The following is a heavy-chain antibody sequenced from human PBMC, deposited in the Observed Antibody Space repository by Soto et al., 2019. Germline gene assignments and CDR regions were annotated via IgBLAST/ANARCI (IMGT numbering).Heavy chain of an antibody. Sequence: SVKVSCKASGGTFSSYRFNWVRQARGQGLEWLGGIVPIYRTADYAQKFQGRVTITADESTRTVYMELSSLKSQDTALYYCARDSGAKLSSSWGQGTRVTFSS. CDR3: ARDSGAKLSSS. CDR1: GGTFSSYR. CDR2: IVPIYRTA. J-gene: IGHJ4*02. V-gene: IGHV1-69*13. D-gene: IGHD6-13*01.